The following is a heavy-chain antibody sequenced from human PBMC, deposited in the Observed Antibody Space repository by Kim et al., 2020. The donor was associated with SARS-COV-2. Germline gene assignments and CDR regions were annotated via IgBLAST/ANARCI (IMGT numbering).Heavy chain of an antibody. CDR3: ARSPAPIYYDILTGYYNWFDP. CDR1: GYTFTSYD. V-gene: IGHV1-8*01. J-gene: IGHJ5*02. D-gene: IGHD3-9*01. Sequence: ASVKVSCKASGYTFTSYDINWVRQATGQGLEWMGWMNPNSGNTGYAQKFQGRVTMTRNTSISTAYMELSSLRSEDTAVYYCARSPAPIYYDILTGYYNWFDPWGQGTLVTVSS. CDR2: MNPNSGNT.